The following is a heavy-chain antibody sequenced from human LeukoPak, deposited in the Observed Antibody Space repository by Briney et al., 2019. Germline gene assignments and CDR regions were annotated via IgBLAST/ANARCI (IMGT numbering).Heavy chain of an antibody. J-gene: IGHJ4*02. CDR3: ARYVVYGSGKYYFDY. Sequence: KPSETLSLTRAVYGGSFSHYYWSWIRQPPGKELEWIASINYGGTTYYNPSLKSRVTISVDTSKNQLSLRLSSVTAADTAVYLCARYVVYGSGKYYFDYWGQGSLVTVSS. CDR2: INYGGTT. CDR1: GGSFSHYY. V-gene: IGHV4-34*01. D-gene: IGHD3-10*01.